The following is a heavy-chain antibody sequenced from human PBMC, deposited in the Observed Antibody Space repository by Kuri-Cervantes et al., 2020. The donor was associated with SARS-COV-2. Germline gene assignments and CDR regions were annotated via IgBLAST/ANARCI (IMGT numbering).Heavy chain of an antibody. CDR2: VNPSGGST. Sequence: ASVKVSCKTSGYTFTNYYIHWVRQAPGQGLEWMGIVNPSGGSTSYAQKFQGRVTITADKSTSTAYMELSSLRSEDTAVYYCARIQDIVLMVYADYYYGMDVWGQGTTVTVSS. V-gene: IGHV1-46*01. CDR1: GYTFTNYY. D-gene: IGHD2-8*01. J-gene: IGHJ6*02. CDR3: ARIQDIVLMVYADYYYGMDV.